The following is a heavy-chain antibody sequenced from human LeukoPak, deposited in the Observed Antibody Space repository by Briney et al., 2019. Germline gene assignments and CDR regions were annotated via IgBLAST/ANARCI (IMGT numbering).Heavy chain of an antibody. V-gene: IGHV3-53*01. CDR1: GFTVSSHY. Sequence: HPGRSLRFSCAASGFTVSSHYMSWVRQAPGKGLEWVSVTDSGGSTSYADSVKGRFTISRDTSKNTLYLQMNGLRAEDTAVYYCARLGDYSNKDWGQGTLVTVSS. CDR2: TDSGGST. J-gene: IGHJ4*02. D-gene: IGHD4-11*01. CDR3: ARLGDYSNKD.